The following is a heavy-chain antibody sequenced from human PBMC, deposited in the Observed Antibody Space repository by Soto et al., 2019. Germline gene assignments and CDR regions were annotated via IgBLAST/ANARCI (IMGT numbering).Heavy chain of an antibody. CDR2: MYFGGSF. Sequence: QMQLQASGPGLVKPSETLSLTCNVSGASVSHGYWSWIRQPPGKALEWIGFMYFGGSFNYNPSLTRQATISVETSKNQFSMKLTSVTASDTAVYYCARSYYDSTGFAVDPWGQGTLVTVSS. CDR1: GASVSHGY. CDR3: ARSYYDSTGFAVDP. J-gene: IGHJ5*02. V-gene: IGHV4-59*02. D-gene: IGHD3-22*01.